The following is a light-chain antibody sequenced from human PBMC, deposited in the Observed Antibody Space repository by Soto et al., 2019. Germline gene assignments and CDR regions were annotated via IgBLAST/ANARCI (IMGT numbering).Light chain of an antibody. V-gene: IGKV1-5*03. J-gene: IGKJ2*01. Sequence: DIQMTQSPSTLSASLGDSVTITCRASQSISGWLAWYQQKPGKAPNLLIYKASALKTGVPSRFSGTGSGTEFTLTISSLQPDDFATYYCQQYNSYPYTFGQGTKLEIK. CDR1: QSISGW. CDR3: QQYNSYPYT. CDR2: KAS.